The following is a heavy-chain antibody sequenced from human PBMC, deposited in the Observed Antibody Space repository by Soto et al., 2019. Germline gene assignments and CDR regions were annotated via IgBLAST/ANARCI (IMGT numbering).Heavy chain of an antibody. D-gene: IGHD1-26*01. Sequence: GGSLRLSCAASGFTFSSYGMHWVRQAPGKGLEWVAVIWYDGSNKYYADSVKGRFTISRDNSKNTLYLQMNSLRAEDTAVYYCARDISGSYFPAYYYYYGMDVWGQGTTVT. V-gene: IGHV3-33*01. CDR3: ARDISGSYFPAYYYYYGMDV. J-gene: IGHJ6*02. CDR2: IWYDGSNK. CDR1: GFTFSSYG.